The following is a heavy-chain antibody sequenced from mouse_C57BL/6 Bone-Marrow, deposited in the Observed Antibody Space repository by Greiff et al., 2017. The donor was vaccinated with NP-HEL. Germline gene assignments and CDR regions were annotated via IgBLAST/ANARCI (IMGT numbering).Heavy chain of an antibody. CDR2: IHPNSGST. CDR3: ARQPYYDYFLYAMDY. Sequence: QVQLQQPGAELVKPGASVKLSCKASGYTFTSYWMHWVKQRPGQGLEWIGMIHPNSGSTNYNEKFKSKATLTVDKSSSTAYMQLSSLTSEDSAVYYCARQPYYDYFLYAMDYWGQGTSVTVSS. CDR1: GYTFTSYW. D-gene: IGHD2-4*01. J-gene: IGHJ4*01. V-gene: IGHV1-64*01.